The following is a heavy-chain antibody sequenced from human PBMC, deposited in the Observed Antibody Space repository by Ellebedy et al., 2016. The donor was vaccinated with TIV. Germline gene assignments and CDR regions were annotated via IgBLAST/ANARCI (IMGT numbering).Heavy chain of an antibody. Sequence: ASVKVSXXASGFTFTDYCIHWVRQAPGQGLQWLGRMNPNSGGTNYAQKFQGRVTMTRDTSISAAYMELSSLTSDDTAIYFCAREVNSGYYRTVDYWGQGTRVTVSS. CDR3: AREVNSGYYRTVDY. D-gene: IGHD5-12*01. J-gene: IGHJ4*02. CDR2: MNPNSGGT. V-gene: IGHV1-2*06. CDR1: GFTFTDYC.